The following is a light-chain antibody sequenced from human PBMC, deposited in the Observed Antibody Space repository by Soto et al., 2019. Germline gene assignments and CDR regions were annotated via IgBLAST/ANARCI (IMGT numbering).Light chain of an antibody. J-gene: IGKJ4*01. CDR2: DAS. V-gene: IGKV3-11*01. CDR1: QSVSSY. Sequence: EIVLTQSPATLSLSPGERATLSCRASQSVSSYLAWYQQKPGQAPRLLFYDASNRATGIPARFSGSGSGTDFTLTISSLEPEDFAVYYCQQRSNWGPLTFGGGTKVEIK. CDR3: QQRSNWGPLT.